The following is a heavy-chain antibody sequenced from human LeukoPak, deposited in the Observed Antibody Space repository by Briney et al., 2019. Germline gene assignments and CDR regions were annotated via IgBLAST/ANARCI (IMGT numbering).Heavy chain of an antibody. CDR1: GVTLSGHS. D-gene: IGHD6-13*01. J-gene: IGHJ4*02. Sequence: GGSLRLSCVASGVTLSGHSMHWVRQAPGKGLEWVSYISSSSSYTNYADSVKGRFTISRDNAKNSLYLQMNSLRAEDTAVYYCARAHLSIAAAGTAGYWGQGTLVTVSS. CDR2: ISSSSSYT. CDR3: ARAHLSIAAAGTAGY. V-gene: IGHV3-11*05.